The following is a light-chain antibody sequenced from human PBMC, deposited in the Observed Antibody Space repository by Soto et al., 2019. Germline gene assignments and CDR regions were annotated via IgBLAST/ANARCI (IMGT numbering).Light chain of an antibody. CDR1: QDINNY. CDR3: QQYDNLPFT. CDR2: DAS. J-gene: IGKJ4*01. V-gene: IGKV1-33*01. Sequence: DIQMTQSPSSLSASVGDRVTITCQASQDINNYLNWYQQKSGKAPKLLIYDASDLETGVPSRFSGSGSGTDFTFTISSLQPEDIATYYCQQYDNLPFTFGGGTKVEIK.